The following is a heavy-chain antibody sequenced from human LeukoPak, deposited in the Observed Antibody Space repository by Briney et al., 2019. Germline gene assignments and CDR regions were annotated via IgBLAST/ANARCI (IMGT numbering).Heavy chain of an antibody. J-gene: IGHJ4*02. CDR1: GGTFSSYA. V-gene: IGHV1-69*04. D-gene: IGHD5/OR15-5a*01. CDR2: IIPILGIA. CDR3: ARGSLLRNYFDY. Sequence: GSSVKVSCKASGGTFSSYAISWVRQAPGQGLEWMGRIIPILGIANYAQKFQGRVTITADKSTSTAYMELSSLRSGDTAVYYCARGSLLRNYFDYWGQGTLVTVSS.